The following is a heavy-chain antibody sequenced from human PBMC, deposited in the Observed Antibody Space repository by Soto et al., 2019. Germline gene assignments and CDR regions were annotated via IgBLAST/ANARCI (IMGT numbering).Heavy chain of an antibody. J-gene: IGHJ6*02. V-gene: IGHV1-46*01. D-gene: IGHD2-15*01. CDR1: GYTFTSYH. CDR3: ARDREAATPYYYYGMDV. Sequence: ASVKVSCKAAGYTFTSYHMHWVRQAPGQGLEWMGIINPSGGSTSYAQKFQGRVTMTRDTSTSTVYMELSSLRSEDTAVYYCARDREAATPYYYYGMDVWGQGTTVTVSS. CDR2: INPSGGST.